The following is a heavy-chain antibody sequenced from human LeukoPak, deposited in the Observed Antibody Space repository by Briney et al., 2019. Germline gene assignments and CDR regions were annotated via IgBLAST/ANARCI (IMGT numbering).Heavy chain of an antibody. Sequence: GGSLRLSCAASGFTFSGSAMRWVRQASGKGLEWVGRIRSKANSYATAYAASVKGRFTISRDDSKNTAYLQMNSLKTEDTAVYYCAALRYFDWSHYGMDVWGKGPRSPSPQ. D-gene: IGHD3-9*01. V-gene: IGHV3-73*01. CDR3: AALRYFDWSHYGMDV. CDR1: GFTFSGSA. J-gene: IGHJ6*01. CDR2: IRSKANSYAT.